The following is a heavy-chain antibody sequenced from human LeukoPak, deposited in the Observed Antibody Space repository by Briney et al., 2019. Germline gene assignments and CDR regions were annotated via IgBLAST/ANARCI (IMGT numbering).Heavy chain of an antibody. CDR3: ARLGPASSGWPESFGY. J-gene: IGHJ4*02. D-gene: IGHD6-19*01. CDR1: GGSISSSSYY. Sequence: SETLSLTCTVSGGSISSSSYYWGWIRQPPGKGLEWIGSIYYSGSTYCNPSLKSRVTISVDTSKNQFSLKLSSVTAADTAVYYCARLGPASSGWPESFGYWGQGTLVTVSS. CDR2: IYYSGST. V-gene: IGHV4-39*01.